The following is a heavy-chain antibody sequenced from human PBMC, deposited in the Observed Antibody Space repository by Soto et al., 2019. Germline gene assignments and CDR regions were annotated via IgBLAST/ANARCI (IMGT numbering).Heavy chain of an antibody. D-gene: IGHD3-10*01. Sequence: PGESLKISCKGSGYSLTSYWIGWVRQMPGKGLEWMGIIYPGDSDTRYSPSFQGQVTISADKSISTAYLQWSSLKASDTAMYYCARSLYGQDYYYYYMDVWGKGTTVTVSS. J-gene: IGHJ6*03. CDR3: ARSLYGQDYYYYYMDV. CDR2: IYPGDSDT. V-gene: IGHV5-51*01. CDR1: GYSLTSYW.